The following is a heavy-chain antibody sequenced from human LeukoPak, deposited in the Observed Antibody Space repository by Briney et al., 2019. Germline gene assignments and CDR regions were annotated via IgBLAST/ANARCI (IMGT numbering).Heavy chain of an antibody. CDR1: GYTFTSYY. J-gene: IGHJ4*02. Sequence: ASVKVSCKASGYTFTSYYMHWVRQAPGQGLEWMGIINPSGGSTSYAQKFQGRVTMTRDMSTSTVYMELSSLRSEDTAVYYCAREVRARATIYDYVWGSYRPYYFDYWGQGTLVTVSS. CDR3: AREVRARATIYDYVWGSYRPYYFDY. D-gene: IGHD3-16*02. V-gene: IGHV1-46*01. CDR2: INPSGGST.